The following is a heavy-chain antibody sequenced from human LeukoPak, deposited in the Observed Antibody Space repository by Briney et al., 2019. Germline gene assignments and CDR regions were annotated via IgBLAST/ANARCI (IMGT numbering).Heavy chain of an antibody. CDR3: ARKLEPAAMIDYYYGMDV. J-gene: IGHJ6*02. V-gene: IGHV4-4*02. Sequence: SGTLSLTCAVSGGSISSNNWWSWVRQPPGKGLEWIGEIYHSGSTNYNPSLKSRVTISVDKSKNQFSLKLSSVTAADTAVYYCARKLEPAAMIDYYYGMDVWGQGTTVTVSS. CDR1: GGSISSNNW. CDR2: IYHSGST. D-gene: IGHD2-2*01.